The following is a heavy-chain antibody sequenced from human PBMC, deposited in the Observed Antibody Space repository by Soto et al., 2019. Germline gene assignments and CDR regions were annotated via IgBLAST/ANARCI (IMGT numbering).Heavy chain of an antibody. J-gene: IGHJ4*02. D-gene: IGHD6-19*01. Sequence: GGSLRLSCAASGFTFSSYGMHWVRQAPGKGLEWVAVIWYDGSNKYYADSVKGRFTISRDNSKNTLYLQMNSLRAEDTAVYYCARDSDSSGCLYWGQGTLVTVSS. CDR3: ARDSDSSGCLY. CDR1: GFTFSSYG. CDR2: IWYDGSNK. V-gene: IGHV3-33*01.